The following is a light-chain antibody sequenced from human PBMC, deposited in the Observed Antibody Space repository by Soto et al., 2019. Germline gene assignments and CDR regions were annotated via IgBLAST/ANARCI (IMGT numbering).Light chain of an antibody. CDR2: GAS. CDR3: QQYGSTPRT. CDR1: QSVSSSY. Sequence: EIVLTQSPGTLSLSPGERATLSCRASQSVSSSYLAWYQQKPGQAHRLLIYGASSRATGIPDRFSGSGSGTAFTLTIRSLEPEFFAVYYSQQYGSTPRTVGQGTKVDIK. J-gene: IGKJ1*01. V-gene: IGKV3-20*01.